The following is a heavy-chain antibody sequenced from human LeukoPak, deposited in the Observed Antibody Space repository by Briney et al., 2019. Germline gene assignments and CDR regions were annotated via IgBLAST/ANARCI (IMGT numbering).Heavy chain of an antibody. CDR1: GGTFSSYA. D-gene: IGHD2-21*02. V-gene: IGHV1-69*06. CDR3: ASSIVVVTGPSSFDY. CDR2: IIPIFGTA. Sequence: ASVKVSCKASGGTFSSYAISWVRQAPGQGLEWMGGIIPIFGTANYAQKFQGRVTITADKSTSTAYMELSSLRSEDTAVYYCASSIVVVTGPSSFDYWGQGTLVTVSS. J-gene: IGHJ4*02.